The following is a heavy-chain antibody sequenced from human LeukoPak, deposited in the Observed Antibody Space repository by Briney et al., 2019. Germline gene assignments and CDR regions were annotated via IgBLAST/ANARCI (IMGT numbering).Heavy chain of an antibody. Sequence: GGSLRLSCAASGFAFSSYAMSWVRQAPGKGLEWVSAISGSGGSTYYADSVKGRFTISRDNSKNTLYLQMDNLRAEDAAVYYCAGGPGLLIYSWGQGTLVTVSS. CDR2: ISGSGGST. V-gene: IGHV3-23*01. D-gene: IGHD3-9*01. J-gene: IGHJ5*02. CDR3: AGGPGLLIYS. CDR1: GFAFSSYA.